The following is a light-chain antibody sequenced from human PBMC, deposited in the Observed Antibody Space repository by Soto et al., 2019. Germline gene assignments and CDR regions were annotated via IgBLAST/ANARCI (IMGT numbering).Light chain of an antibody. J-gene: IGKJ1*01. V-gene: IGKV1-27*01. Sequence: DIKMTQSPSSLSASVGDRVTITCRASQGISNYLAWYQQKPGKVPKVLIYAASTLQSGVPSRFSGSGSGTDFTLTISTLLPEDGATYYCQEYNTPPWTFGQGTKVDIK. CDR1: QGISNY. CDR3: QEYNTPPWT. CDR2: AAS.